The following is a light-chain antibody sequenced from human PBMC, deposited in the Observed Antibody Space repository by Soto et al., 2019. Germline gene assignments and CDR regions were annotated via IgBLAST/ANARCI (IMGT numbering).Light chain of an antibody. CDR3: QQYGRSPLT. CDR1: QSVSSSY. V-gene: IGKV3-20*01. CDR2: GAS. Sequence: EIVLTQSPGTLYLSPGERATLSCRASQSVSSSYLAWYQQKPGQAPRLLIYGASSRATGIPDRFSVSGSGTDFTLTISRLEPEDFAVYYCQQYGRSPLTFGGGTKVEIK. J-gene: IGKJ4*01.